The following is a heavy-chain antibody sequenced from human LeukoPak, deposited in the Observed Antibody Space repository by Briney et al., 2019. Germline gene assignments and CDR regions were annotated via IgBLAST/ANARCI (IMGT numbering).Heavy chain of an antibody. D-gene: IGHD6-13*01. CDR2: INSDGSST. J-gene: IGHJ4*02. CDR3: ARRIAAAAAPYYFDY. Sequence: EGSLRLSCAASGFTFSSYWMHWVRQAPGKGLLWVSRINSDGSSTSYADSVKGRFTISRDNAKNTLYLQMNSLRAEDTAVYYCARRIAAAAAPYYFDYWGQGTLVTVSS. CDR1: GFTFSSYW. V-gene: IGHV3-74*01.